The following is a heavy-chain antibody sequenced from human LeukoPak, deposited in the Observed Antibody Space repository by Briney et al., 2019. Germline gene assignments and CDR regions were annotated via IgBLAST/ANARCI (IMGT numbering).Heavy chain of an antibody. D-gene: IGHD3-22*01. CDR1: VFTFSTFG. Sequence: GGSLRLSCAASVFTFSTFGFNWVRQAPGKGLEWVSSISHSSIYISYADSVKGRFTISRDNARNSLYLQMDSLRVEDTAVYYCARGYYYDSSVAYWGQGTLVTVSS. CDR3: ARGYYYDSSVAY. CDR2: ISHSSIYI. J-gene: IGHJ4*02. V-gene: IGHV3-21*01.